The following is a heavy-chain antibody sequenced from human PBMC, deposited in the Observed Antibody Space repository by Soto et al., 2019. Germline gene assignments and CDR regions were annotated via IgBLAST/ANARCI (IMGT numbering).Heavy chain of an antibody. V-gene: IGHV3-23*01. Sequence: GGSLRLSCAASGFTFSSYGMSWVRQAPGKGLEWVSGISGNGGSTYYADSVKGRFTITRDNSKNKLYLQLNSLRVEDKAVYDCAKDRPKIAAAGLLDYWGQGTLVTVSS. J-gene: IGHJ4*02. CDR3: AKDRPKIAAAGLLDY. D-gene: IGHD6-13*01. CDR2: ISGNGGST. CDR1: GFTFSSYG.